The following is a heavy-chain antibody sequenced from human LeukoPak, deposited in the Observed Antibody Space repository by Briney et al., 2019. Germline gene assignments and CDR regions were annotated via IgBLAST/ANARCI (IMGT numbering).Heavy chain of an antibody. CDR3: ARSPSGRGPSVDFDY. D-gene: IGHD3-10*01. CDR1: GGTFSSYT. V-gene: IGHV1-69*02. Sequence: SVKVSCKASGGTFSSYTISWVRQAPGQGLEWMGRIIPILGIASYAQKFQGRVTITADKSTSTAYMELNSLRSEDTAVYYCARSPSGRGPSVDFDYWGQGTLVTVSS. J-gene: IGHJ4*02. CDR2: IIPILGIA.